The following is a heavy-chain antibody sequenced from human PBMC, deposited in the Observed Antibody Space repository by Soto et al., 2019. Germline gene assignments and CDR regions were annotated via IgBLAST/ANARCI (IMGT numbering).Heavy chain of an antibody. V-gene: IGHV4-34*01. CDR2: VNHSGST. Sequence: ETLSLTCAVYGGSFSGYYWSWIRQPPGKGLEWIGEVNHSGSTNYNPSLKSRVTISVDTPKHQFSLKRSSVTAADTAVYYCARSNYYYYMDVWGKGTTVTVSS. CDR1: GGSFSGYY. J-gene: IGHJ6*03. CDR3: ARSNYYYYMDV.